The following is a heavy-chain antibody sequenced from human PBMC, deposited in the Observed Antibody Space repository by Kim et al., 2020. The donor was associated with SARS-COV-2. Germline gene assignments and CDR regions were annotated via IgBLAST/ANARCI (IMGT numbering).Heavy chain of an antibody. J-gene: IGHJ6*02. CDR3: ARMGIAVAPHRYGMDV. D-gene: IGHD6-19*01. CDR2: INHSGST. Sequence: SETLSLTCAVYGGSFSGYYWRWIRQPPGKGLEWIGEINHSGSTNYNPSLKSRVTISVDTSKNQFSLKLSSVTAADTAVYYCARMGIAVAPHRYGMDVWGQGTTVTVSS. V-gene: IGHV4-34*01. CDR1: GGSFSGYY.